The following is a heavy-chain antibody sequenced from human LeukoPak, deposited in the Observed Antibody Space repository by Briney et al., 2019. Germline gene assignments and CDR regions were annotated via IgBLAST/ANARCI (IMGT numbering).Heavy chain of an antibody. CDR2: IYDSGNT. V-gene: IGHV4-59*01. CDR3: ARETKLMGYSSGLGFNY. J-gene: IGHJ4*02. D-gene: IGHD6-19*01. Sequence: SETLSLTCTVSGGSISSWYWSWIRQPPGKGLEWIGYIYDSGNTNYNPSLKTRVTISVDTSKNQLSLNLSSVTAADTAVYYCARETKLMGYSSGLGFNYWGQGTLVTVSS. CDR1: GGSISSWY.